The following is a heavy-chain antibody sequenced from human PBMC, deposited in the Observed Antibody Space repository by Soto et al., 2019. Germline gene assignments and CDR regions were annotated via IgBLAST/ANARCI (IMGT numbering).Heavy chain of an antibody. CDR1: GYTFTNYG. CDR2: VSAYNGER. CDR3: SRGTSIPASGDY. Sequence: ASVKVSCKASGYTFTNYGINWVRQAPGQGLEWLGWVSAYNGERRYAQRVQARVIMTTDTSTTTAYMELGSLRSDDTAVYYCSRGTSIPASGDYWGQGTLVTVS. J-gene: IGHJ4*01. V-gene: IGHV1-18*01. D-gene: IGHD6-6*01.